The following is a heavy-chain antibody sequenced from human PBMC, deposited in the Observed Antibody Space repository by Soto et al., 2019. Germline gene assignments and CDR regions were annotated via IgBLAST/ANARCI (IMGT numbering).Heavy chain of an antibody. Sequence: SETLSLTCAVYGGSFGDYYWSWIRQSPGKGLEWIGEINHSASTNYNPSLKSRVTISIGTSKNQFSLKLNSVTAADTAVYYCATPGTYGDLIGGWFDPWGQGTLVTVSS. CDR1: GGSFGDYY. CDR2: INHSAST. CDR3: ATPGTYGDLIGGWFDP. D-gene: IGHD3-10*01. V-gene: IGHV4-34*01. J-gene: IGHJ5*02.